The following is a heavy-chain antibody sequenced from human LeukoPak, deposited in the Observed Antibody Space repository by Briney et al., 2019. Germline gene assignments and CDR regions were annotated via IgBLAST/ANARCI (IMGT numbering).Heavy chain of an antibody. CDR3: ARGGSSWFSY. V-gene: IGHV3-48*01. CDR2: IHDGGSPI. J-gene: IGHJ4*02. D-gene: IGHD6-13*01. Sequence: GGSLRLSCAASGFTFSSYSMTWVRQAPGKGLEWISYIHDGGSPIYYADSVRGRFTVSRGNAKNSLYLQMNSLRAEDTALYYCARGGSSWFSYWGQGTLVTVSS. CDR1: GFTFSSYS.